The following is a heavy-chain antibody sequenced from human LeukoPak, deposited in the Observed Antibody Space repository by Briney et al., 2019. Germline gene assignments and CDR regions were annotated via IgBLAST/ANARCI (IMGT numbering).Heavy chain of an antibody. V-gene: IGHV3-48*04. Sequence: GTLRLSCAASGFTFSSYGMNWVRQAPGKGLEWISYISSSGNTIYYADSVKGRFTISRDNAKNSLYLQMNSLRAEDTAVYYCARDFYYGSGSLDYWGQGTLVTVSS. CDR1: GFTFSSYG. CDR3: ARDFYYGSGSLDY. CDR2: ISSSGNTI. J-gene: IGHJ4*02. D-gene: IGHD3-10*01.